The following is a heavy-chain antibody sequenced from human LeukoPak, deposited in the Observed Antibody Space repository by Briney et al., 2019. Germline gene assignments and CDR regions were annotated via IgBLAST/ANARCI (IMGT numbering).Heavy chain of an antibody. J-gene: IGHJ4*02. CDR2: IYSDNT. CDR3: ARRAGAYSHPYDY. V-gene: IGHV3-53*01. CDR1: GFTVSSNS. Sequence: GGSLRLSCTVSGFTVSSNSMSWVRQAPGKGLEWVSFIYSDNTHYSDSVKGRFTISRDNSKNTLYLQMNSLRAEDTAAYCCARRAGAYSHPYDYWGQGTLVTVSS. D-gene: IGHD4/OR15-4a*01.